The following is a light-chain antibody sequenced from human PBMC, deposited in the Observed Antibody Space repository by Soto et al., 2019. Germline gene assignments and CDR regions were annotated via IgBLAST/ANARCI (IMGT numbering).Light chain of an antibody. CDR1: SSNIGSNY. CDR3: AAWYDSLSGYVV. Sequence: QSVLTQPPSASGTPGQRVTISCSGSSSNIGSNYVYWYQQLPGTAHKLLIYRNTQRPSGVPDRFSGSKSGTSASLAISGLRSEDEADYYCAAWYDSLSGYVVFGGGTKRTVL. J-gene: IGLJ2*01. V-gene: IGLV1-47*01. CDR2: RNT.